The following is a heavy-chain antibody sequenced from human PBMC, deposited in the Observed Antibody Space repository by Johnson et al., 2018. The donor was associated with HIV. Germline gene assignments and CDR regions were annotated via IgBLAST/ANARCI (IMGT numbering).Heavy chain of an antibody. Sequence: VQLVESGGGLVQPGGSLRLSCAASRFTFDDYGMSWVRQAPGKGLEWVSGINWNGGSTGYADSVKGRFTISRDNSKNTLYLQINSLRAEDTAVYYCARAYTYGAFDIWGQGTMVTVSS. CDR1: RFTFDDYG. CDR3: ARAYTYGAFDI. D-gene: IGHD5-18*01. CDR2: INWNGGST. J-gene: IGHJ3*02. V-gene: IGHV3-20*04.